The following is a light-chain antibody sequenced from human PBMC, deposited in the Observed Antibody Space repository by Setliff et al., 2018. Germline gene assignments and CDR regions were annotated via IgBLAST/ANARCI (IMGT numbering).Light chain of an antibody. CDR1: RSDIGGYNY. J-gene: IGLJ1*01. CDR3: ASYTGSGTYV. V-gene: IGLV2-14*03. CDR2: DVL. Sequence: QSALTQPAFVSGSPGQSITISCTGTRSDIGGYNYVSWYQQHPGKAPKLMIYDVLNRPSGVSNRFSGSKSGNAAALTISGLQPEDEADYYCASYTGSGTYVFASGTKGTVL.